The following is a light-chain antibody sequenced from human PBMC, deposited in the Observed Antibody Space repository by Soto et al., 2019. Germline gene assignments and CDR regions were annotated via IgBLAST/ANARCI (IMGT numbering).Light chain of an antibody. J-gene: IGKJ1*01. CDR1: QSVSSSY. CDR2: GAS. Sequence: ERVLTQSPGTLSLSPGERATLSCRASQSVSSSYLAWYQQKPGQAPRLLIYGASSRATGIPDRFSGSGSGTDFTLTISRLEPGDFAVDYVQQYGSSPQTVGQGDKVEIK. CDR3: QQYGSSPQT. V-gene: IGKV3-20*01.